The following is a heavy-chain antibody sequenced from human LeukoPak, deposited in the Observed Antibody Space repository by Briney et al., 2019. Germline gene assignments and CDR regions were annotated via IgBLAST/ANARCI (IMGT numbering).Heavy chain of an antibody. CDR1: GFTFTSSA. CDR2: IVVGSGNT. Sequence: SVKVSCKASGFTFTSSAVQWVRQARGQRLEWIGWIVVGSGNTNYAQKFQERVTITRDMSTSTAYMELCSLRSEDTAVYYCAASSYPTYYDFWSGYSFDYWGQGTLVTVSS. V-gene: IGHV1-58*01. D-gene: IGHD3-3*01. J-gene: IGHJ4*02. CDR3: AASSYPTYYDFWSGYSFDY.